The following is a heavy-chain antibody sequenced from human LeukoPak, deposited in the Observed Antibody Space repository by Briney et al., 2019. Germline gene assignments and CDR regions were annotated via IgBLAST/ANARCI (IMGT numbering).Heavy chain of an antibody. CDR3: VRDGAPRWAFDV. Sequence: GGSLRLSCVASGFTFSTFAMNWVRQAPGKGLEWVSTISETGRSTYYADSVKGQFTISRDNSKNTLYLQMNSLRADDAAVYYCVRDGAPRWAFDVWGQGTLVSVSS. D-gene: IGHD4-23*01. CDR1: GFTFSTFA. V-gene: IGHV3-23*01. CDR2: ISETGRST. J-gene: IGHJ3*01.